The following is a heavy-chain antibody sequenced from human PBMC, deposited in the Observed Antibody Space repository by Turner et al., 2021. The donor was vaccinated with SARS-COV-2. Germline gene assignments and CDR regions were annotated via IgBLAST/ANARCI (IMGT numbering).Heavy chain of an antibody. Sequence: QLQLQESGPGVVKPSEPLSLTCTVSGGSISSSSYYWGWIRQPPGKGLEWIGSFYYSGSTYYNPSLKSRVTISVDTSKNQFSLKLSSVTAADTAVYYCARDGGDPPRYFQHWGQGTLVTVSS. D-gene: IGHD2-21*02. V-gene: IGHV4-39*02. J-gene: IGHJ1*01. CDR1: GGSISSSSYY. CDR2: FYYSGST. CDR3: ARDGGDPPRYFQH.